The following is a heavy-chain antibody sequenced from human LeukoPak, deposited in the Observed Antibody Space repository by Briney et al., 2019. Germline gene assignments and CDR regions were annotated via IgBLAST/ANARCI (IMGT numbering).Heavy chain of an antibody. CDR1: GGSISSYY. D-gene: IGHD3-16*01. Sequence: SETLSLTCTVSGGSISSYYWSWIRQPPGKGLEWIGYIYYSGSTNYNPSLKSRVTISVDTSKNQFSLKLSSVTAADTAVYYCARDRLAHDSVWGSYPLFEYWGQGTLVTVSS. V-gene: IGHV4-59*01. CDR2: IYYSGST. CDR3: ARDRLAHDSVWGSYPLFEY. J-gene: IGHJ4*02.